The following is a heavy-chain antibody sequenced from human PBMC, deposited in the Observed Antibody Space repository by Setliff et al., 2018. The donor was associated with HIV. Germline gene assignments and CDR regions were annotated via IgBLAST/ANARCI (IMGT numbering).Heavy chain of an antibody. CDR2: IYHGGTT. J-gene: IGHJ3*02. CDR1: SDSIRFYY. Sequence: SETLSLTCTVSSDSIRFYYWTWIRQPPGKGLEWIGSIYHGGTTYYNPSLKSRSTISEDTSKNQFSLSLSSVTAADTAVYYCAKFYCPHGVCYGFDIWGQGTMVTVSS. D-gene: IGHD2-8*01. CDR3: AKFYCPHGVCYGFDI. V-gene: IGHV4-38-2*02.